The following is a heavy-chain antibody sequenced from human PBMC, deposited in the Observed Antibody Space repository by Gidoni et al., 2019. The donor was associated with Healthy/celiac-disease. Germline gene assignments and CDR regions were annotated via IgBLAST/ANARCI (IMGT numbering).Heavy chain of an antibody. J-gene: IGHJ6*02. Sequence: EVQLVQSGAEVKKPGESLKISCKGSGYSFTSYWIGWVRQMPGKGLEWMGIIYPGDSDTRYSPSFQGQVTISADQSISTAYLQWSSLKASDTAMYYCARGYCSGGSCYSDYYYYYGMDVWGQGTTVTVSS. CDR3: ARGYCSGGSCYSDYYYYYGMDV. CDR2: IYPGDSDT. D-gene: IGHD2-15*01. V-gene: IGHV5-51*01. CDR1: GYSFTSYW.